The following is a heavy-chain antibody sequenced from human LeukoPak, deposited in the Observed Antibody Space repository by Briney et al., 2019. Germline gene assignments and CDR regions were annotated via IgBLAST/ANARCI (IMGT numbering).Heavy chain of an antibody. CDR2: ISAYNGNT. CDR1: GYTFISFG. Sequence: ASVKVSCKASGYTFISFGINWVRQAPGQGLEWMGWISAYNGNTNYAQKLQGRVTMTTDTSTSTAYMELRSLRSDDTAVYYCARDFEQLVVDYWGQGTLVTVYS. J-gene: IGHJ4*02. D-gene: IGHD6-13*01. V-gene: IGHV1-18*01. CDR3: ARDFEQLVVDY.